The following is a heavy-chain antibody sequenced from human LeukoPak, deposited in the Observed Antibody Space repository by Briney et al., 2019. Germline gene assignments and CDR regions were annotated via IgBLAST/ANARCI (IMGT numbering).Heavy chain of an antibody. D-gene: IGHD5-12*01. CDR2: ISDSGAM. V-gene: IGHV3-48*01. J-gene: IGHJ4*02. CDR1: GFTFSSYA. Sequence: PGGSLRLSCAASGFTFSSYAMSWARQAPGKGLEWVSYISDSGAMYYADSVRGRFTISRENAQNSLFLQMNSLRAEDTAVYYCARDGGYRGYDADCWGQGTLVTVSS. CDR3: ARDGGYRGYDADC.